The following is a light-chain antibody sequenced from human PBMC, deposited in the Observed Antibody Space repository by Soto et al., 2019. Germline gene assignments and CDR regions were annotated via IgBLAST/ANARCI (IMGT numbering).Light chain of an antibody. CDR3: QWRSDWPRRLT. CDR1: ESIGNY. Sequence: EVVLTQSPATLSLSPGERATLSCRASESIGNYLAWYQQKLGQAPKLLIYDASHRAIGIPGRFSGDGSGTDFTLTISSLEPEDFAVYYCQWRSDWPRRLTFGGGTKVEIK. V-gene: IGKV3-11*01. CDR2: DAS. J-gene: IGKJ4*01.